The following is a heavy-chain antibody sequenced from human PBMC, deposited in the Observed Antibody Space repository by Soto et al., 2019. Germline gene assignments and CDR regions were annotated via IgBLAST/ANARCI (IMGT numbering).Heavy chain of an antibody. V-gene: IGHV4-31*03. D-gene: IGHD1-1*01. CDR1: DGSFNTSGFF. CDR3: ARGVVVTWNFDS. J-gene: IGHJ4*01. Sequence: QVQLEESGPGLVKPSQTLSLTCSVSDGSFNTSGFFWNWIRQHPGKGLEWIGYIYNTGSAFYNPSLKSRVDLSVDTSNNHFSLRLHSLTVADTAVYFCARGVVVTWNFDSWGHGTLVTVSS. CDR2: IYNTGSA.